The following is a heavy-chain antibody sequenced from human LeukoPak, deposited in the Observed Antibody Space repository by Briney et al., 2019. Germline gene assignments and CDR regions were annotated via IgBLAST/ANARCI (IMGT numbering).Heavy chain of an antibody. J-gene: IGHJ4*02. CDR1: GFTFSSYS. D-gene: IGHD2-21*02. Sequence: PGGSLRLSCAASGFTFSSYSMNWVRQAPGKGLEWVSSISSSSSYIYYADSVKGRFTISRDNAKNSLYLQMNSLRAEDTAVYYCARDYCGGDCYSGLWGQGTLVTVSS. V-gene: IGHV3-21*01. CDR3: ARDYCGGDCYSGL. CDR2: ISSSSSYI.